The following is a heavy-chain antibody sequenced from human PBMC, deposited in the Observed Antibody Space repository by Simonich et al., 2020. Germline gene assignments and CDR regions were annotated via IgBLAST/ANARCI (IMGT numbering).Heavy chain of an antibody. D-gene: IGHD3-10*01. V-gene: IGHV1-2*02. CDR3: ARWPSIPASYGSGSYFDY. CDR1: GYTFTGYY. Sequence: QVQLVQSGAEVKKPGASVKVSCKASGYTFTGYYMHWVRQAPGQGLGWMGGINPNRGGTNYAQKFQGKVTMTRDTSISTAYMELSRLRSDDTAVYYCARWPSIPASYGSGSYFDYWGQGTLVTVSS. J-gene: IGHJ4*02. CDR2: INPNRGGT.